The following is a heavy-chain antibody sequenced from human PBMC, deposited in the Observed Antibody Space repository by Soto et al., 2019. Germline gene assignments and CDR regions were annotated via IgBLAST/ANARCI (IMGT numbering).Heavy chain of an antibody. CDR3: ARGGTGAATMGYMDV. Sequence: GGSLRLSCAASGFTVSSNYMTWVRQAPGKGLEWVSAIYSGGRTFYADSVKGRFTISRDNSKNTLYLQMNSLRAEDTAVYHCARGGTGAATMGYMDVWAKGTTVTGSS. CDR1: GFTVSSNY. J-gene: IGHJ6*03. D-gene: IGHD2-8*02. CDR2: IYSGGRT. V-gene: IGHV3-66*01.